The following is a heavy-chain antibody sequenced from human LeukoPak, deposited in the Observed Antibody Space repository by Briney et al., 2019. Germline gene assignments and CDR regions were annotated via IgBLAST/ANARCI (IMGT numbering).Heavy chain of an antibody. V-gene: IGHV1-8*01. CDR2: MNPNSGNT. CDR3: ARVGEYSSSWYRGDYYYYYMDV. CDR1: GYTFTSYD. Sequence: ASAKVSCKASGYTFTSYDINWVRQAAGQGLERMGWMNPNSGNTGYAQKFQGRVTMARNTSISTAYMELSSLRSEDTAVYYCARVGEYSSSWYRGDYYYYYMDVWGKGTTVTVSS. D-gene: IGHD6-13*01. J-gene: IGHJ6*03.